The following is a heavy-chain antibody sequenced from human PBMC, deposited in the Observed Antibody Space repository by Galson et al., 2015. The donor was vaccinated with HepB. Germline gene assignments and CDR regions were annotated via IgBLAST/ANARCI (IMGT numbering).Heavy chain of an antibody. CDR3: AKDRQWLVHGY. D-gene: IGHD6-19*01. CDR2: SSGSGVNT. V-gene: IGHV3-23*01. J-gene: IGHJ4*02. Sequence: SLRLSCAASGFTFSSYAMSWVRQAPGKGLEWVSTSSGSGVNTYYADSVKGRFTISRDNSKNTLYLQMNSLRAEDTAVYYCAKDRQWLVHGYWGPGALVSVSS. CDR1: GFTFSSYA.